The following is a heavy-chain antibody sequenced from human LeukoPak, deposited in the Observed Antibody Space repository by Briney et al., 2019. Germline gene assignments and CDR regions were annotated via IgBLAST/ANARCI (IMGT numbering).Heavy chain of an antibody. CDR1: GFPFISYG. Sequence: GRSLRLSCAASGFPFISYGMHWVRQAPGKGLEWVAVISYDGSNKYYADSVKGRFTISRDNSKNTLYLQMNSLRAEDTAVYYCAKDEGGSGSYYNDILDYWGQGTLVTVSS. V-gene: IGHV3-30*18. J-gene: IGHJ4*02. CDR2: ISYDGSNK. CDR3: AKDEGGSGSYYNDILDY. D-gene: IGHD3-10*01.